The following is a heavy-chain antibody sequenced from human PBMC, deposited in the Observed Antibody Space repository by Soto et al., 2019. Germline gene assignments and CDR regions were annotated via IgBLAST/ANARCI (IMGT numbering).Heavy chain of an antibody. J-gene: IGHJ6*02. Sequence: ASVKVSCQASGYTFTSYGVSCVRLAPGQGLGWRGWISAYNGNTNYAQKLQGRVTMTTDTSTSTAYMELRSLRSDDTAVYYCARDSITIFGVVITGYYYYGMDVWGQGTTVTVSS. CDR3: ARDSITIFGVVITGYYYYGMDV. V-gene: IGHV1-18*01. D-gene: IGHD3-3*01. CDR1: GYTFTSYG. CDR2: ISAYNGNT.